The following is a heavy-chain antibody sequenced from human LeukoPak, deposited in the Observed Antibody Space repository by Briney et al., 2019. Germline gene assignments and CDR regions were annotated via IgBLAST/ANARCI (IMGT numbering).Heavy chain of an antibody. Sequence: PSETLSLTCTVSGGSISSYYWSWIRQPPGKGLEWIGYIYYSGSTNSNPSLKSRVTISVDTSNNQFSLKLSSVTAADTAVYYCARGDWWFDPWGQGTLVTVSS. J-gene: IGHJ5*02. CDR3: ARGDWWFDP. CDR1: GGSISSYY. V-gene: IGHV4-59*01. CDR2: IYYSGST. D-gene: IGHD2-21*01.